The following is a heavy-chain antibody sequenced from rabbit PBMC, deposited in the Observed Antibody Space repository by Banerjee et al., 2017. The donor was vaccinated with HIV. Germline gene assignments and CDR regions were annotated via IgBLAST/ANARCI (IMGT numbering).Heavy chain of an antibody. CDR2: IYTTSGTT. V-gene: IGHV1S43*01. CDR1: GFDLSGYYY. D-gene: IGHD4-1*01. Sequence: QEQLEESGGGLVKPEGSLTLTCKASGFDLSGYYYMCWVRQAPGKGLELIACIYTTSGTTWYASWVNGRFTISRSTSLNTVDLKMTSLTAADTASYFCARDLAGVIGWNFNLWGQGTLVTVS. J-gene: IGHJ4*01. CDR3: ARDLAGVIGWNFNL.